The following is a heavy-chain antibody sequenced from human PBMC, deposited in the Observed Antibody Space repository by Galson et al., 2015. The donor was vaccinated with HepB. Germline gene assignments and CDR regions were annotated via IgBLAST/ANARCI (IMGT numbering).Heavy chain of an antibody. Sequence: SLRLSCAASGFTFSNAWMSWVRQAPGKGLEWVGRIKSKTDGGTTDYAAPVKGRFTISRDDSKNTLYLQMNSLKTEDTAVYYCTTDGRFWPLVVPAAIWDYWGQGTLVTVSS. CDR1: GFTFSNAW. D-gene: IGHD2-2*01. V-gene: IGHV3-15*01. CDR3: TTDGRFWPLVVPAAIWDY. CDR2: IKSKTDGGTT. J-gene: IGHJ4*02.